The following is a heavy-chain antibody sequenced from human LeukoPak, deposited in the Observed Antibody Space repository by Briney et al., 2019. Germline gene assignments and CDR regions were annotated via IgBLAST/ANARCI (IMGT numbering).Heavy chain of an antibody. CDR2: ISAYNGNT. CDR3: AILMLTMVRGVSHNFDY. D-gene: IGHD3-10*01. J-gene: IGHJ4*02. Sequence: VASVKVSCRASGYTFTSYGISWVPQAPGQGLEWMGWISAYNGNTNYAQKLQGRVTMTTDTSTSTAYMALRSLRSEDSASYHCAILMLTMVRGVSHNFDYWSQGTLVTVSS. V-gene: IGHV1-18*01. CDR1: GYTFTSYG.